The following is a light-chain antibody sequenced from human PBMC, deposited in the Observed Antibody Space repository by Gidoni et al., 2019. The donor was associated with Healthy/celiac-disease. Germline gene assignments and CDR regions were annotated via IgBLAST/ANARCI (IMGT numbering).Light chain of an antibody. V-gene: IGKV3-15*01. J-gene: IGKJ2*01. CDR2: GAS. CDR3: QQYNNWPPHT. Sequence: IGMTQSPATLSMSPGERATLSCRASQSVSSDLAWYQQKPRQAPSLLLYGASTRATGSPARFSGSGSGTEFTLTISSRQSEDFAVYYCQQYNNWPPHTFGQGTKLEIK. CDR1: QSVSSD.